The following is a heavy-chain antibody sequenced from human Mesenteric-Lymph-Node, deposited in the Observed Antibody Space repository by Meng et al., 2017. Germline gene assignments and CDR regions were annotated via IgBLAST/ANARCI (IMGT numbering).Heavy chain of an antibody. D-gene: IGHD5-24*01. V-gene: IGHV4-28*01. CDR3: ARKRDGYNPFDD. CDR2: IYYSGST. Sequence: QVQLQELGPGLVKPSDTVSLTCAVSGYSISSSTWWVWIRQPPGKGLEWIGYIYYSGSTDYNSSLKSRVTMSVDTSKNQFSLKLSSVTAVDTAVYYCARKRDGYNPFDDWGQGTLVTVSS. J-gene: IGHJ4*02. CDR1: GYSISSSTW.